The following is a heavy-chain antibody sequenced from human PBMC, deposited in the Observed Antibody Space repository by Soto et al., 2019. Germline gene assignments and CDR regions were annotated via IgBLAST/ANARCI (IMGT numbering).Heavy chain of an antibody. J-gene: IGHJ6*02. CDR2: IIPIFGTA. D-gene: IGHD6-6*01. CDR3: ARNSLPYSSSAGAYYYGLDV. Sequence: SVKVSCKASGGTFSSYAISWVRQAPGQGLEWMGGIIPIFGTANYAQKFQGRVTITEDESTSTAYMELSSLRSEDTAVYYCARNSLPYSSSAGAYYYGLDVWGQGTTVTVSS. CDR1: GGTFSSYA. V-gene: IGHV1-69*13.